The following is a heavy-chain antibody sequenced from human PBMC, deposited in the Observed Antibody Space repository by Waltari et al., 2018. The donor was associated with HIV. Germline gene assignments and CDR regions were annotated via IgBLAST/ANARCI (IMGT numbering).Heavy chain of an antibody. CDR2: INPNSGGT. J-gene: IGHJ4*02. V-gene: IGHV1-2*02. Sequence: QVQLVQTGAEVKKSGATVKVSCKAFGTTCTGYYMHWVRQAPGQGLEWMGWINPNSGGTNNAQKFQGRVTMTRDTSISTAYMELSRLRSDDTAVYYCARDLTGTVTTYGYWGQGTLVTVSS. D-gene: IGHD4-17*01. CDR1: GTTCTGYY. CDR3: ARDLTGTVTTYGY.